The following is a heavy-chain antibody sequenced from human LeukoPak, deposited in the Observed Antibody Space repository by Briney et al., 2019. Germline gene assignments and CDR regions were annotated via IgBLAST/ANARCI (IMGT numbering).Heavy chain of an antibody. D-gene: IGHD6-19*01. CDR1: GFTFNIYA. J-gene: IGHJ4*02. CDR2: ISNSGGST. Sequence: GGSLRLSCAVSGFTFNIYAMTWVRRAPGKGLEWVSGISNSGGSTYYADSVKGRFTISRDNAKNTLYLQMNSLRAEDTAVYYCARVSGIAVAGTDYWGQETLVTVSS. V-gene: IGHV3-23*01. CDR3: ARVSGIAVAGTDY.